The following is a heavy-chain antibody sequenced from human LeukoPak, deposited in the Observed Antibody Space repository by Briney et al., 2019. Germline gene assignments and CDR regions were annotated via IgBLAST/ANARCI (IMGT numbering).Heavy chain of an antibody. D-gene: IGHD6-13*01. V-gene: IGHV3-23*01. J-gene: IGHJ4*02. Sequence: GGTLRLSCAASGFTFSSYGMSWVRQAPGKGLEWVSAISGSGGSTYYADSVKGRFTISRDNAKNTLYLQMNSLRAEDTAVYYCARGLSGYSGSLGYWGQGTLVTVSS. CDR2: ISGSGGST. CDR1: GFTFSSYG. CDR3: ARGLSGYSGSLGY.